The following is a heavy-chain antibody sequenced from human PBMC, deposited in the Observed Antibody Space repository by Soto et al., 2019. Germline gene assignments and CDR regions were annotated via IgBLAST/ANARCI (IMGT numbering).Heavy chain of an antibody. J-gene: IGHJ5*01. CDR3: VREPHNTPYSYFGS. CDR1: GFTFSSYG. V-gene: IGHV3-30*03. CDR2: ISYDGSNK. Sequence: GGSLRLSCAASGFTFSSYGMHWVRQAPGKGLEWVAVISYDGSNKYYADSVKGRFTISRDNARSTLFLQMSSLRVDDAAVYYCVREPHNTPYSYFGSWGQGTRVTVSS. D-gene: IGHD5-18*01.